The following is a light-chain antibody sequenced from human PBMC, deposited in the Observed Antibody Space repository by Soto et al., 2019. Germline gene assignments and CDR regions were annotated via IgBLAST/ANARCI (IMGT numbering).Light chain of an antibody. CDR1: QSVPSNY. J-gene: IGKJ3*01. CDR2: GAS. Sequence: EIVLTQSPGTLSLSPGERATLSCRASQSVPSNYLAWYQQRPGQAPRLLIYGASTRAAGVPDRVSGSGSGTEFTLTINRLEPEDFAVFYCHQYDRAAIFPFGHGTTVDIK. V-gene: IGKV3-20*01. CDR3: HQYDRAAIFP.